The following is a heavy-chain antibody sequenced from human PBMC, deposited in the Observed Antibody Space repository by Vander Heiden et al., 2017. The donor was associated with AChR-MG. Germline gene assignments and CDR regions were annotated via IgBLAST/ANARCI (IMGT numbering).Heavy chain of an antibody. CDR3: DRFDY. CDR2: IDPSDSYT. J-gene: IGHJ4*02. CDR1: GYSFSDYW. D-gene: IGHD2-8*01. V-gene: IGHV5-10-1*03. Sequence: DVQLVQSAAAVKKPGESLSLSCPATGYSFSDYWIIWVRQVPGKGLEWMGKIDPSDSYTTYRSSFQGHVTISVDKSLSTAAMYYCARGSEVSSAIGTDRFDYWGRGTLVTVSS.